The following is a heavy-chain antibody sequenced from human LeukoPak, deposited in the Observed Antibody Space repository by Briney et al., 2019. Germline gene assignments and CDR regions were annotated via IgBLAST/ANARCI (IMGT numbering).Heavy chain of an antibody. CDR1: GGSISGYY. Sequence: SETLSLTCSVSGGSISGYYWSWIRQPPGKGLEWIGEINHSGSTNYNPSLKSRVTISVDTSKNQFSLKLSSVTAADTAVYYCATFKSPARIAARRSGVTPRQYYFDYWGQGTLVTVSS. V-gene: IGHV4-34*01. D-gene: IGHD6-6*01. CDR3: ATFKSPARIAARRSGVTPRQYYFDY. J-gene: IGHJ4*02. CDR2: INHSGST.